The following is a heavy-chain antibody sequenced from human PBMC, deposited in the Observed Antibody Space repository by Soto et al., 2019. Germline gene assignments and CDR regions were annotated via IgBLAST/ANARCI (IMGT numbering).Heavy chain of an antibody. CDR2: ILSSSGVI. CDR1: GFTFGSYS. J-gene: IGHJ6*03. Sequence: GGSLRLSCAASGFTFGSYSMNWVRQAPGKGLEWVSFILSSSGVIYYADSVKGRFTISRDNAKNSLYLQMNSLRAEDTAVYYCAKAAAAAFYYYYMDVWGKGTTVTVSS. CDR3: AKAAAAAFYYYYMDV. D-gene: IGHD6-13*01. V-gene: IGHV3-48*01.